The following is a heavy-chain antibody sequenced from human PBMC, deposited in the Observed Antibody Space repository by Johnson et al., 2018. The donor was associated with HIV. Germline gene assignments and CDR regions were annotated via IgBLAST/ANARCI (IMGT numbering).Heavy chain of an antibody. Sequence: VQLVESGGGLLHPGRSLRLSCAASGFTFDDYAMHWVRQAPGKGLEWVSGINWNSGNLGYADSVKGRFTISRDNARNSLYLQIKSLRPEDTAVYYCAKDRREGWFGVGSFDIWGQGTTVTVCS. J-gene: IGHJ3*02. CDR3: AKDRREGWFGVGSFDI. CDR2: INWNSGNL. V-gene: IGHV3-9*01. D-gene: IGHD3-10*01. CDR1: GFTFDDYA.